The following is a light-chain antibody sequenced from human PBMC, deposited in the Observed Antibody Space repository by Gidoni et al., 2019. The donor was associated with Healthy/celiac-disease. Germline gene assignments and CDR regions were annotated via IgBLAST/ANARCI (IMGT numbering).Light chain of an antibody. J-gene: IGLJ3*02. CDR2: DVS. Sequence: QSALTQPASVSRSPGQSITISCTGTSSDVGGYNYVSWYQQHPGKAPKLMIYDVSNRPSGVSKRFSGSKSGNTASLTISGLQAEDEADYYCSSYTSSSTLEVFGGGTKRTVL. V-gene: IGLV2-14*01. CDR3: SSYTSSSTLEV. CDR1: SSDVGGYNY.